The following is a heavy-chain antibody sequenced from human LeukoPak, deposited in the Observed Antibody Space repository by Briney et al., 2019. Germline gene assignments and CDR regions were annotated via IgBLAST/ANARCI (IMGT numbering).Heavy chain of an antibody. CDR1: GFTFSSYA. D-gene: IGHD4-17*01. J-gene: IGHJ4*02. Sequence: GGSLRLSCAASGFTFSSYAMHWVRQAPGKGLEWVSFIRYDGSIKYYADSVEGRFTISRDNAKNTLFLQMNSLRAEDTAVYYCARARKYGDYDLDYWGQGTLVTVSS. CDR2: IRYDGSIK. CDR3: ARARKYGDYDLDY. V-gene: IGHV3-30*02.